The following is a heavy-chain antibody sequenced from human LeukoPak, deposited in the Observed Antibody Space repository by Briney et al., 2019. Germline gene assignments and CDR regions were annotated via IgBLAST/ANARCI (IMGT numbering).Heavy chain of an antibody. Sequence: ASVKVSCKASGYTFTSYYMHWVRQAPGQGLEWMGWINPNSGGTNYAQKFQGRVTMTRDTSISTAYMELSRLRSDDTAVYYCARLLTVTTMGYYYYYMDVWGKGTTVTVSS. CDR3: ARLLTVTTMGYYYYYMDV. J-gene: IGHJ6*03. V-gene: IGHV1-2*02. D-gene: IGHD4-17*01. CDR2: INPNSGGT. CDR1: GYTFTSYY.